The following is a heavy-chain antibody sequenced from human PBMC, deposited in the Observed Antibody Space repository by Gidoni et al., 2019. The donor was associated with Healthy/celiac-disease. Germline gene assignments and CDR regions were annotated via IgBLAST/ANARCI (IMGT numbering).Heavy chain of an antibody. CDR1: GGTFSSYA. Sequence: QVQLVQSGAEVKKPVSSVKVSCKASGGTFSSYAISWVRQAPGQGLEWMGRIIPILGIANYAQKFQGRVTITADKSTSTAYMELSSLRSEDTAVYYCARQGIYYYYGMDVWGQGTTVTVSS. CDR3: ARQGIYYYYGMDV. V-gene: IGHV1-69*04. J-gene: IGHJ6*02. CDR2: IIPILGIA.